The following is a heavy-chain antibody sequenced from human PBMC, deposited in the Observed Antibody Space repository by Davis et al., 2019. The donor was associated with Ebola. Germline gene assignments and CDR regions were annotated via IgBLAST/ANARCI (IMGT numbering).Heavy chain of an antibody. J-gene: IGHJ5*02. CDR1: GFTFSSYS. CDR2: ISSSRSYI. CDR3: AKDTMAGTGWFDP. Sequence: GESLNISCAASGFTFSSYSMNWVRQAPGKGLEWVSSISSSRSYIYYADSVKGRFTISRDNAKNSLYLQMNSLGAEDTAVYYCAKDTMAGTGWFDPWGQGTLVTVSS. D-gene: IGHD6-19*01. V-gene: IGHV3-21*01.